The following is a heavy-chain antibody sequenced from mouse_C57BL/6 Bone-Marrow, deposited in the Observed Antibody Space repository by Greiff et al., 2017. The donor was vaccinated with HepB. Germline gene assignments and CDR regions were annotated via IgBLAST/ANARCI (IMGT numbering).Heavy chain of an antibody. CDR3: ASHGWGNHAAWSAC. CDR2: ISSGGSYT. Sequence: EVQLVESGGDLVKPGGSLKLSCAASGFTFSSYGMSWVRQTPDNRLEWVATISSGGSYTYYPDSVKGRFTISRDNAKNTLYLQMSSLKSEDTAMYYCASHGWGNHAAWSACWGEVTLVTVSA. D-gene: IGHD2-1*01. V-gene: IGHV5-6*01. J-gene: IGHJ3*01. CDR1: GFTFSSYG.